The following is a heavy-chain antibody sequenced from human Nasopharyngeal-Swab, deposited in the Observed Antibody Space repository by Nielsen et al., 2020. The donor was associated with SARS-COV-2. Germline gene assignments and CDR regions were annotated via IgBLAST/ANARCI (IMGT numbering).Heavy chain of an antibody. CDR1: GGSFSGYY. V-gene: IGHV4-34*01. J-gene: IGHJ6*02. Sequence: SETLSLTCAVYGGSFSGYYWSWIRQPPGKGLECIGEINHSGSTNYNPSLKSRVTISVDTSKNQFSLKLSSVTAADTAVYYCARGVWFGELSTNYYYYYGMDVWGQGTTVTVSS. CDR2: INHSGST. D-gene: IGHD3-10*01. CDR3: ARGVWFGELSTNYYYYYGMDV.